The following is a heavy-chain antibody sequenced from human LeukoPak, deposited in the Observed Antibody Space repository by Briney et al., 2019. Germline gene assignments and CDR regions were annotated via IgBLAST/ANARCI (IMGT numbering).Heavy chain of an antibody. Sequence: GGSLRLSCAASGFAFSSYAMSWVRQAPGKGLEWVSVISVSGGSTYYADSVKGRFTISRDNSKNTLYLQMNSLRVEDTAVYYCAKGGGATVPFDNWGQGTLVTVSS. V-gene: IGHV3-23*01. J-gene: IGHJ4*02. CDR1: GFAFSSYA. D-gene: IGHD4-11*01. CDR2: ISVSGGST. CDR3: AKGGGATVPFDN.